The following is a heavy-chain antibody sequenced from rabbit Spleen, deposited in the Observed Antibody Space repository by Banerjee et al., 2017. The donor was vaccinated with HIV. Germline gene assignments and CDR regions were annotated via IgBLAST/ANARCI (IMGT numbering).Heavy chain of an antibody. V-gene: IGHV1S47*01. CDR2: IAIGSGNT. CDR1: GDSFSSNW. CDR3: ARDTGSSFSTYGMDL. D-gene: IGHD8-1*01. J-gene: IGHJ6*01. Sequence: QDQLVESGGGLVQPGGSLTLTCTASGDSFSSNWICWVRQAPGKGLEWFGCIAIGSGNTYYASWAKGRLTITRSTSLNTVTLQLTSLTAADTATYFCARDTGSSFSTYGMDLRGPGTLVTVS.